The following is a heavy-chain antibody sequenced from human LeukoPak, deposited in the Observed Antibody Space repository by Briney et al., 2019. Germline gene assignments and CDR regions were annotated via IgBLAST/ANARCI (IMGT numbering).Heavy chain of an antibody. CDR1: GGTFSSYA. V-gene: IGHV1-69*13. CDR3: ARGLVLRYFDWLFPMDV. Sequence: ASVKVSCKAAGGTFSSYAIRWVRRAPGQGLEWMGGIIPIFGTANDAQKFQGRVTITADESPSTAYMELSTLRSEDTAVYYCARGLVLRYFDWLFPMDVWGKGTTVTISS. D-gene: IGHD3-9*01. J-gene: IGHJ6*03. CDR2: IIPIFGTA.